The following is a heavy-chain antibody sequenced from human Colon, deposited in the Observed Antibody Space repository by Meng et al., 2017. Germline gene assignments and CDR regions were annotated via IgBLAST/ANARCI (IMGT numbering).Heavy chain of an antibody. Sequence: GGSLRLSCAASGFTFDEYGMNWVRQAPGKGLEWVSGINWNGESTAYVDSVKGRFTISRDNAKNSLYLQMNSVRVEDTALYYCARDSPYSSSGDAGIDVWGQGTTVTVSS. J-gene: IGHJ6*02. V-gene: IGHV3-20*04. D-gene: IGHD6-13*01. CDR1: GFTFDEYG. CDR3: ARDSPYSSSGDAGIDV. CDR2: INWNGEST.